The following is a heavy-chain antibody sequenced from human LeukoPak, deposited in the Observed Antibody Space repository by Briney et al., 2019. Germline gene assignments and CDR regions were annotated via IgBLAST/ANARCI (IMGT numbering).Heavy chain of an antibody. J-gene: IGHJ4*02. CDR3: TRISLAEGLEF. V-gene: IGHV3-7*01. D-gene: IGHD3/OR15-3a*01. CDR1: GFIYSDWW. CDR2: INTDGTGK. Sequence: GGSPRLSCVASGFIYSDWWMNWVRQAPGKGLEWVANINTDGTGKYYVDSVKGRFTVSRDNTKNSLYLEMASLKAEDTAVYYCTRISLAEGLEFWGPGILVTVSS.